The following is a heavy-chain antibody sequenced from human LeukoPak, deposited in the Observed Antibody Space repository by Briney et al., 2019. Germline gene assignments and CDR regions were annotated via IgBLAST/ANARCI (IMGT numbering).Heavy chain of an antibody. CDR2: IIPIFGTA. CDR3: ARDPLEGGYYT. J-gene: IGHJ5*02. D-gene: IGHD1-26*01. CDR1: GYTLTELS. V-gene: IGHV1-69*13. Sequence: ASVKVSCKVSGYTLTELSMHWVRQAPGKGLEWMGGIIPIFGTANYAQKFQGRVMITADESTSTAYMELSSLRSEDTAVYYCARDPLEGGYYTWGQGTLVTVSS.